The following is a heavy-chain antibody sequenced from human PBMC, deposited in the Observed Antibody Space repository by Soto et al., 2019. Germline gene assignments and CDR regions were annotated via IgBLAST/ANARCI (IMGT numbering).Heavy chain of an antibody. J-gene: IGHJ5*01. CDR1: GFTFSSYA. D-gene: IGHD2-2*01. CDR2: ISVTGGNT. Sequence: GGSLRLSCAASGFTFSSYAMSWVRQAPGKGLEWVSVISVTGGNTYYAGSVEGRFTIFRDNSKNTLYLQMNSLRVEDTAVYYCAKAFRYCNFTSCSRLKDNLLDSWGQGSLDTGSS. V-gene: IGHV3-23*01. CDR3: AKAFRYCNFTSCSRLKDNLLDS.